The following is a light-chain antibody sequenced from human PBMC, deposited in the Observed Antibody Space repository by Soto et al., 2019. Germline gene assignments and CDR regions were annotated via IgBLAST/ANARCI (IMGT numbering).Light chain of an antibody. V-gene: IGKV1-5*03. Sequence: DIQMTQSPSTMSASVGDRVTITCRASQSIDSWLAWYQQKPGKAPKFLMYKASNLESGVPLRFSGRGSETELTLTISSLQPDDFAIYYCQHYKSYPWTFGQGTKV. CDR3: QHYKSYPWT. J-gene: IGKJ1*01. CDR1: QSIDSW. CDR2: KAS.